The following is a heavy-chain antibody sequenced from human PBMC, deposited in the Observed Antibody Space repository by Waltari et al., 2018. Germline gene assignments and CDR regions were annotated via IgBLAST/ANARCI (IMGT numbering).Heavy chain of an antibody. CDR1: GFTFHDHA. J-gene: IGHJ1*01. CDR3: GKDVSPGGLDL. Sequence: EVQLVQSGGGLVQPGGSLRLPCVASGFTFHDHAMHWVREAPGKGLEWGSGIFWKNDRKDDADSVRGRFTISRDNAQNSVYLQMNSLRPEDTALYYCGKDVSPGGLDLWGQGTLVTVSS. V-gene: IGHV3-9*01. D-gene: IGHD3-10*01. CDR2: IFWKNDRK.